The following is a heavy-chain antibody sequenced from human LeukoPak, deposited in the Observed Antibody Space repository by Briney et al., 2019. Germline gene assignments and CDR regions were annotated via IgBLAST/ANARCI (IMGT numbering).Heavy chain of an antibody. Sequence: GGSLRLSCAASGFTFSSYSMNWVRQAPGKRLEWVSYISSSSSTIYYADSVKGRFTISRDNAKNSLYLQMNSLRAEDTAVYYCASQLGDASEIWGQGTMVSVSS. J-gene: IGHJ3*02. CDR2: ISSSSSTI. V-gene: IGHV3-48*01. D-gene: IGHD1-1*01. CDR3: ASQLGDASEI. CDR1: GFTFSSYS.